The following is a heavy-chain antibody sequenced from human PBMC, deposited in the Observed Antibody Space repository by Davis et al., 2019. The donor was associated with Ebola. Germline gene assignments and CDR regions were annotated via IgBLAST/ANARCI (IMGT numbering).Heavy chain of an antibody. CDR2: VNDVGSGT. Sequence: GESLKISCEASGFTFNNYAMSWVRQAPGKGLEWVSNVNDVGSGTYYADSVKGRFIISRDNSKNTLYLQMNSLRAEDTAVYYCARTYYFDDSGYRNAFDIWGQGTMVTISS. CDR1: GFTFNNYA. V-gene: IGHV3-23*01. CDR3: ARTYYFDDSGYRNAFDI. D-gene: IGHD3-22*01. J-gene: IGHJ3*02.